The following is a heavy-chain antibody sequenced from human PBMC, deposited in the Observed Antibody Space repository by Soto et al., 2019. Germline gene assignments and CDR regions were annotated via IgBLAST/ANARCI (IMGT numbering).Heavy chain of an antibody. D-gene: IGHD6-13*01. CDR2: IWYDGSNK. Sequence: PGGSLRLSCAASGFTFSSYGMHWVRQAPGKGLEWVAVIWYDGSNKYYADSVKGRFTTSRDNSKNTLYLQMNSLRAEDTAVYYCARDRTIAAAGTLGYWGQGTLVTVSS. J-gene: IGHJ4*02. V-gene: IGHV3-33*01. CDR3: ARDRTIAAAGTLGY. CDR1: GFTFSSYG.